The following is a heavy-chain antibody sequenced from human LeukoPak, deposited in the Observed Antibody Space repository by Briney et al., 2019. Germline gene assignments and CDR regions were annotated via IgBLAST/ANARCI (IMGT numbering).Heavy chain of an antibody. D-gene: IGHD3-9*01. V-gene: IGHV5-51*01. CDR2: IYPGDSDT. CDR1: GYSFTSYW. CDR3: ARPHYDILTGLNY. Sequence: GESLQISCKGSGYSFTSYWIGWVRQMPGKGLEWMGIIYPGDSDTRYSPSFQGQVTISADKSISTAYLQWSSLKASDTAMYYCARPHYDILTGLNYWGQGTLVTVSS. J-gene: IGHJ4*02.